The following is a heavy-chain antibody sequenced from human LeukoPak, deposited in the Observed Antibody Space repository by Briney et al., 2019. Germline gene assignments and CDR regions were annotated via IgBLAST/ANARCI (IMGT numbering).Heavy chain of an antibody. CDR1: GFTFDDYA. Sequence: PGRSLRLSCAASGFTFDDYAMHWVRQAPGKGLEWVSGISWNSGSIGYADSVKGRFTISRDNAKNSLYLRMNSLRAEDTALYYCAKGRRERGAFDYWGQGTLVTVSS. V-gene: IGHV3-9*01. CDR2: ISWNSGSI. J-gene: IGHJ4*02. D-gene: IGHD4/OR15-4a*01. CDR3: AKGRRERGAFDY.